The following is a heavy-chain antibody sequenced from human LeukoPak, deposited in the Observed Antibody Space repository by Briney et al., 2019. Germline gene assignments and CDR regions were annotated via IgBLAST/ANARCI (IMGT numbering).Heavy chain of an antibody. CDR1: GFTFSSNA. Sequence: GGSLRLSCAASGFTFSSNAMSWVRQPPGKGLEWVSSISGRGDSTYYADSVKGRFTISRDNSKNTLSLQMNSLRAEDTAVYFCAKENAYYFDTLKYYFDFWGQGTLVTVSS. CDR3: AKENAYYFDTLKYYFDF. D-gene: IGHD3-16*01. V-gene: IGHV3-23*01. J-gene: IGHJ4*02. CDR2: ISGRGDST.